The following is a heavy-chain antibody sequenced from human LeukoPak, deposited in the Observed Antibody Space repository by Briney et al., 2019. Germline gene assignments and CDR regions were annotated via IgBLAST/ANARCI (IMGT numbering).Heavy chain of an antibody. Sequence: ASVKVSCKTSGYTFTGYYMHWVRQAPGQGLEWMGWINPNSGGTNYAQKFQGRVTMTRDTSISTAYMELSRLRSDDTAVYYCARLPYTAMVKFDYWGQGTLVTVSS. CDR1: GYTFTGYY. CDR2: INPNSGGT. V-gene: IGHV1-2*02. CDR3: ARLPYTAMVKFDY. D-gene: IGHD5-18*01. J-gene: IGHJ4*02.